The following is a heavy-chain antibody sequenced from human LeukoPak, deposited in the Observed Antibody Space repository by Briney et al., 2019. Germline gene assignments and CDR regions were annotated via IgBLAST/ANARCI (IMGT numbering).Heavy chain of an antibody. J-gene: IGHJ3*02. V-gene: IGHV4-59*01. Sequence: SETLSLTCSVSGGSTSGSYWSWVRQPPGKGLEWIGYIYYSGSTNYNPSLKSRVTISVDTSKNQFSLKLSSVTAADTAVYYCARGGGESYYDILTGYYIEAFDIWGQGTMVTVSS. CDR3: ARGGGESYYDILTGYYIEAFDI. D-gene: IGHD3-9*01. CDR2: IYYSGST. CDR1: GGSTSGSY.